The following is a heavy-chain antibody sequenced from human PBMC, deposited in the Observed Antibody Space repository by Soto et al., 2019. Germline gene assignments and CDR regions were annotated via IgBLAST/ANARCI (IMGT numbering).Heavy chain of an antibody. CDR2: ISAYNCNT. Sequence: SVKVSGNASRYTFTSYGISWVRQAPGQGLEWIGWISAYNCNTNDAQKLQGRVTITTEKSTSTAYMELRSLRPDDTAVYYCARDLIRYFDCLTSYYGMDVWGQGTTDTVS. V-gene: IGHV1-18*01. J-gene: IGHJ6*01. CDR1: RYTFTSYG. CDR3: ARDLIRYFDCLTSYYGMDV. D-gene: IGHD3-9*01.